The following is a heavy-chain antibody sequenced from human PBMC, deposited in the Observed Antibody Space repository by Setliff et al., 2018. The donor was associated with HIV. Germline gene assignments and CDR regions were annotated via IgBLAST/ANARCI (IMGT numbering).Heavy chain of an antibody. CDR1: GGSFRSSRYY. Sequence: SETLSLTCTVSGGSFRSSRYYWGWIRQPPGKGLEWIGNIHYGGFFWYSPSLKSRVTISIDTSKNQFSLRLSSVTAADTAVYYCARWYTTGRGWFDPWGQGTLVTVSS. J-gene: IGHJ5*02. D-gene: IGHD6-25*01. CDR3: ARWYTTGRGWFDP. V-gene: IGHV4-39*07. CDR2: IHYGGFF.